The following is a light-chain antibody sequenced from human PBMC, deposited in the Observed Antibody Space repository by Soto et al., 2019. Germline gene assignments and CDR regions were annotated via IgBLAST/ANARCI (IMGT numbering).Light chain of an antibody. V-gene: IGKV3-20*01. Sequence: EVVLTQSPGALSLSPGERATLSCRASHSVDSSYFAWYQQRPGQAPRLLIYETSSRATGIPDRFSGSGSGTDFTLTVSRREPEDFAVYFCQQYGSYPLTFGGGTKVEI. CDR2: ETS. CDR1: HSVDSSY. CDR3: QQYGSYPLT. J-gene: IGKJ4*01.